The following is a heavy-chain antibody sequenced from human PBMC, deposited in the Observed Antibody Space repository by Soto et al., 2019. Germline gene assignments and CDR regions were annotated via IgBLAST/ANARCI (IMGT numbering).Heavy chain of an antibody. Sequence: QVQLVESGGGVVQPGTSLRLSCVASGFTFNKFDMHWIRQTPDKRLQWVAFIAYDGINKYYTGSVKGRFSVSRDNSNNTVSLQMNNLGLEDTATYFCARGDQYDILHRYYAMDVWGPGTTVTISS. J-gene: IGHJ6*02. V-gene: IGHV3-30-3*01. CDR2: IAYDGINK. CDR1: GFTFNKFD. D-gene: IGHD1-26*01. CDR3: ARGDQYDILHRYYAMDV.